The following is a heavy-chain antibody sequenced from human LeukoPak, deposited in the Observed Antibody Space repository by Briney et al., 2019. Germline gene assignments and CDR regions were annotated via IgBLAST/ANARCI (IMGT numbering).Heavy chain of an antibody. CDR1: GFTFSSYD. J-gene: IGHJ4*02. Sequence: GGSLRLSCAASGFTFSSYDMSWVRQAPGRGLEWVSAISGSGDSSYYADSVKGRFTISRDNSKNTLYLQMNSLRAEDTAVYYCANRRWLVSSFDYWGQGTLVTVSS. CDR3: ANRRWLVSSFDY. D-gene: IGHD6-19*01. V-gene: IGHV3-23*01. CDR2: ISGSGDSS.